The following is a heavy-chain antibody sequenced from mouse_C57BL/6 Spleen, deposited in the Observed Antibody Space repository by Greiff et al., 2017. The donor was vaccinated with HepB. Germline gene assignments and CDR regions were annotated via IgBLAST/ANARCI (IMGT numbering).Heavy chain of an antibody. J-gene: IGHJ2*01. CDR2: IHPNSGST. D-gene: IGHD2-2*01. CDR3: ALIYYGYDGGFDY. Sequence: VQLQQSGAELVKPGASVKLSCKASGYTFTSYWMHWVKQRPGQGLEWIGMIHPNSGSTNYNEKFKSKATLTVDKSSSTAYMQLSSLTSEDSAVYYCALIYYGYDGGFDYWGQGTTLTVSS. CDR1: GYTFTSYW. V-gene: IGHV1-64*01.